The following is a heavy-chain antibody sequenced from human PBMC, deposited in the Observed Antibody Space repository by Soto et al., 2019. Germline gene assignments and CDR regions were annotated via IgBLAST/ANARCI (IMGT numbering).Heavy chain of an antibody. CDR3: VTPSKEQGPGYYYYYMDV. J-gene: IGHJ6*03. CDR1: GYTFTSYY. V-gene: IGHV1-46*01. CDR2: INPSGGST. Sequence: ASVKVSCKASGYTFTSYYMHWVRQAPGQGLEWMGIINPSGGSTSYAQKFQGRVTMTRDTSTSTVYMELSSLRSEDTAVYYCVTPSKEQGPGYYYYYMDVWGEGTTVTAP. D-gene: IGHD1-26*01.